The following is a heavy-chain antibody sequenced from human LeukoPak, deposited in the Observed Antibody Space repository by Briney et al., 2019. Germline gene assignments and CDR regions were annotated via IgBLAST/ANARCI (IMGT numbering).Heavy chain of an antibody. CDR2: IHYSGST. J-gene: IGHJ4*02. Sequence: SETLSLTCTVSGGSISTYYWSWIRQPPGKGLEWIAFIHYSGSTNYNPSLKSRVTISEDTSKNQFSLKLSSVTAADTAVYYCARHRTGAAVGAFDYWGQGTLVTVSS. V-gene: IGHV4-59*08. CDR3: ARHRTGAAVGAFDY. CDR1: GGSISTYY. D-gene: IGHD6-13*01.